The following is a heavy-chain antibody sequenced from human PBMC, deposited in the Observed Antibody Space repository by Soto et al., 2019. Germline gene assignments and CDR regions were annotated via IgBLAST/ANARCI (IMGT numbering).Heavy chain of an antibody. J-gene: IGHJ6*03. CDR1: GYTFTSYG. V-gene: IGHV1-18*01. CDR3: GRVGVDYGDSYYYYYMDV. CDR2: ISAYNGNT. Sequence: ASVKVSGKASGYTFTSYGISWVRQAPGQGLEWMGWISAYNGNTNYAQKLQGRVTMTTDTSTSTAYMELRSLRSDDTAVYYCGRVGVDYGDSYYYYYMDVWGKGTTVTVSS. D-gene: IGHD4-17*01.